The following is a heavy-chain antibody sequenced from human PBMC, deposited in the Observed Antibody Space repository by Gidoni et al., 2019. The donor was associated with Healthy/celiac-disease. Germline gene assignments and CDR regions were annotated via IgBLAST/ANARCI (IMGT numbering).Heavy chain of an antibody. D-gene: IGHD3-10*01. CDR1: GGTVTSYA. CDR2: IIPIFGTA. Sequence: QVPLVHAGAEVKKPGASVKVSRQAAGGTVTSYALSWVRQAPGQGLEWMGGIIPIFGTANYAQKFQGRVTITADESTSTAYMELSSLRSEDTAVYYCAIPGGDLRGMYPFDYWGQGTLVTVSS. V-gene: IGHV1-69*01. CDR3: AIPGGDLRGMYPFDY. J-gene: IGHJ4*02.